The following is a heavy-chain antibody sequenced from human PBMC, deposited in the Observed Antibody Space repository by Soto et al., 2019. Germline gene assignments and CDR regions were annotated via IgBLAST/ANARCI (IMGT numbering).Heavy chain of an antibody. CDR3: ASTAMEAFDI. Sequence: SETMSLTCTVSGGSISSGDFYWSWIRQPPGKGLEWIGYIYYSGSTYDNPSLKSRVTISVDTSKNQFSLKLSSVTAADTAVYYCASTAMEAFDIWGQGTMVTVSS. V-gene: IGHV4-30-4*01. CDR2: IYYSGST. J-gene: IGHJ3*02. D-gene: IGHD5-18*01. CDR1: GGSISSGDFY.